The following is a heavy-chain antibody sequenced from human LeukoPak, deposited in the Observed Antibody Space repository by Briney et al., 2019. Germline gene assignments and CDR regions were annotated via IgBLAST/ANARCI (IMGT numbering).Heavy chain of an antibody. CDR3: ASRTSNANYYFDY. CDR2: TIPIFGTA. J-gene: IGHJ4*02. CDR1: GGTFSSYA. V-gene: IGHV1-69*06. Sequence: SVKVSCKASGGTFSSYAISWVRQAPGQGLEWMGGTIPIFGTANYAQKFQGRVTITADKSTSTAYMELSSLRFGDTAVYYCASRTSNANYYFDYWGQGTLLTVSS. D-gene: IGHD2-2*01.